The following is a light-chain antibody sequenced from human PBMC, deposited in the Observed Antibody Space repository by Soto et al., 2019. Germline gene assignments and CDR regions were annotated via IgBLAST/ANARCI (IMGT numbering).Light chain of an antibody. CDR2: DVN. CDR3: SSYAGSNNWV. J-gene: IGLJ2*01. Sequence: QSALTQPPSASGSPGQSLTISCTGTSTDVGNYNDVYWYQQHPGKAPKLMISDVNRRPSGVPDRFSGSKSGNTASLTVSELQAEDEADYYCSSYAGSNNWVFGGGTKVTVL. CDR1: STDVGNYND. V-gene: IGLV2-8*01.